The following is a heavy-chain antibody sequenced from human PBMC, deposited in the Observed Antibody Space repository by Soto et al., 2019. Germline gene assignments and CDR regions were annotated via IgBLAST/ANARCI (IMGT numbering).Heavy chain of an antibody. CDR1: GFTFDDYA. CDR3: AKDILAGITMVLVAHAFDI. V-gene: IGHV3-9*01. D-gene: IGHD3-22*01. CDR2: ISWNSGSI. Sequence: GGSLRLSCAASGFTFDDYAMTWVRQAPGKGLEWVSGISWNSGSIGYADSVKGRFTISRDNAKNSLYLQMNSLRAEDTALYYCAKDILAGITMVLVAHAFDIWGQGTMVTVSS. J-gene: IGHJ3*02.